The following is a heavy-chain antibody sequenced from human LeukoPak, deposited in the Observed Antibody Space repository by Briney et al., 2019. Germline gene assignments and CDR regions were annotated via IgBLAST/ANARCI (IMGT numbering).Heavy chain of an antibody. CDR2: INPNSGGK. V-gene: IGHV1-2*02. J-gene: IGHJ4*02. CDR3: ARRDSGVLRYVDWPLDY. D-gene: IGHD3-9*01. CDR1: AYTFTGYY. Sequence: SVKLACNASAYTFTGYYMHWVRHPPGQGLEWMGWINPNSGGKNYAQKFQGRVTMTRDTSISTAYMELSRLRSDDTAVYYCARRDSGVLRYVDWPLDYWGQGTLVTVSS.